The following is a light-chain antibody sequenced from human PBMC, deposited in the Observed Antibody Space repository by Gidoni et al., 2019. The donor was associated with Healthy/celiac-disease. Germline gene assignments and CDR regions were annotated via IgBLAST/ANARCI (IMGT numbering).Light chain of an antibody. CDR3: QAWDSSTVV. J-gene: IGLJ2*01. CDR2: QDS. Sequence: SYELTQPPSVSVSPGQTASITCSGYKLGDNYACWYQQKTGQSPVLVIYQDSKRPSRIPERFSGSNSGNTATLTISETQAMDEADYYCQAWDSSTVVFGGGTKLTVL. V-gene: IGLV3-1*01. CDR1: KLGDNY.